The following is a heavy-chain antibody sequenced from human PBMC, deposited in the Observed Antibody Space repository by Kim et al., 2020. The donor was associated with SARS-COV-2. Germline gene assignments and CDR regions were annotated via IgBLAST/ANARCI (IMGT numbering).Heavy chain of an antibody. CDR3: ATNGFGGVAVAGPGYYFDY. CDR1: GYTLTELS. V-gene: IGHV1-24*01. J-gene: IGHJ4*02. D-gene: IGHD6-19*01. Sequence: ASVKVSCKVSGYTLTELSMHWVRQAPGKGLEWMGGFDPEDGETIYAQKFQGRVTMTEDTSTDTAYMELSSLRSEDTAVYYCATNGFGGVAVAGPGYYFDYWGQGTLVTVSS. CDR2: FDPEDGET.